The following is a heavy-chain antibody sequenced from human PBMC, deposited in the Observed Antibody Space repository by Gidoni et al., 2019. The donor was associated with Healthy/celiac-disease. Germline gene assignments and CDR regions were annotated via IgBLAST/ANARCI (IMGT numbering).Heavy chain of an antibody. CDR3: AREVSEWGVTLDY. CDR1: GFTFRSYS. V-gene: IGHV3-21*01. D-gene: IGHD3-16*01. CDR2: ISRCSRYI. J-gene: IGHJ4*02. Sequence: EVQLVESGGGLVKPGGSLRLSCAASGFTFRSYSMNRVRQAPGKGREWVSSISRCSRYIYYADSVHGRFPISRDNAKNSLYLQMNSLRAEDTAVYYCAREVSEWGVTLDYWGQGTLVTVSS.